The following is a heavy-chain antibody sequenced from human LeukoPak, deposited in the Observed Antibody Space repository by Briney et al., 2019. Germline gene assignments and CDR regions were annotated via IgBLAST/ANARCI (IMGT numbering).Heavy chain of an antibody. V-gene: IGHV3-21*01. CDR2: ISSSSSYI. CDR3: AKIAGSSEADAFDI. CDR1: GFTFSNAW. J-gene: IGHJ3*02. D-gene: IGHD6-6*01. Sequence: GGSLRLSCAASGFTFSNAWMSWVRQAPGKGLEWVSSISSSSSYIYYADSVKGRFTISRDNAKNSLYPQMNSLRAEDTAVYYCAKIAGSSEADAFDIWGQGTMVTVSS.